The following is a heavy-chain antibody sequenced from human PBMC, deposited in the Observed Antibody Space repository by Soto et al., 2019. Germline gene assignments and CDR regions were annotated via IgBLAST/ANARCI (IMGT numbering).Heavy chain of an antibody. CDR3: ASNRAYATSFDY. Sequence: QVQLQESGPGLVKPSETLSLTCTVSCGSISSYYWHWIRQAPGKGLEWIGYIYFIGSTNYNPSLKSRVTISVDTSKSPFSLNLDSVTAADTAVYYCASNRAYATSFDYWGQGTLVTVSS. CDR2: IYFIGST. CDR1: CGSISSYY. V-gene: IGHV4-59*08. J-gene: IGHJ4*02. D-gene: IGHD5-12*01.